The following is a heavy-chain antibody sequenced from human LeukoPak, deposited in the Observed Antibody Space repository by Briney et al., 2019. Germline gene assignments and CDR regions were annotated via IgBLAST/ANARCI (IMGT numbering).Heavy chain of an antibody. CDR3: ARHRHIAVAVAAFDI. D-gene: IGHD6-19*01. J-gene: IGHJ3*02. CDR2: ISYDGSNK. Sequence: PGGSLSLSCAASGFTFSRYAMHWVRQAPGKGLEWVAVISYDGSNKYYADSVKGRFTISRDNSKNTLYLQMNSLRAEDTAVYYCARHRHIAVAVAAFDIWGQGTMVTVSS. CDR1: GFTFSRYA. V-gene: IGHV3-30*04.